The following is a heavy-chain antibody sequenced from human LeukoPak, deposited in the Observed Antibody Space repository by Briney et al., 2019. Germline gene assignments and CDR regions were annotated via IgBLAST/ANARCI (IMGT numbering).Heavy chain of an antibody. J-gene: IGHJ4*02. CDR2: IRSKAYGGTT. CDR3: TSYYYDSSGYYFDY. CDR1: GFTLGDYA. Sequence: PGGSLRLSCTASGFTLGDYAMSWVRQAPGKGLEWVGFIRSKAYGGTTEYAASVKGRFTISRDDSKSIAYLQMNSLKTEDTAVYYCTSYYYDSSGYYFDYWGQGTLVTVSS. D-gene: IGHD3-22*01. V-gene: IGHV3-49*04.